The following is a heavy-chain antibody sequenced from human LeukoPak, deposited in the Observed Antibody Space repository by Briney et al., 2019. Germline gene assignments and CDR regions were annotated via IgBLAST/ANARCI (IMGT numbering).Heavy chain of an antibody. D-gene: IGHD1-7*01. Sequence: GGSLRLSCSASGFTFSSYAMSWVRQAPGKGLEWVSAISGSGGSTYYADSVKGRFTISRDNSKNTLYLQMNSLRAEDTAVYYCAKDERNWNYNLASQTYDWGQGTLVTVSS. J-gene: IGHJ4*02. CDR3: AKDERNWNYNLASQTYD. CDR1: GFTFSSYA. V-gene: IGHV3-23*01. CDR2: ISGSGGST.